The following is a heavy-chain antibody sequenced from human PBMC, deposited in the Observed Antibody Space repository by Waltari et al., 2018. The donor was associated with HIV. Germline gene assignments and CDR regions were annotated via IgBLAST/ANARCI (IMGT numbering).Heavy chain of an antibody. CDR3: ASKKMVRKYLAYYYYGMDV. V-gene: IGHV1-24*01. CDR1: GYTLTELS. J-gene: IGHJ6*02. Sequence: QVQLVQSGAEVKKPGASVKVSCKVSGYTLTELSMHWVRQAPGKGLEWMGGFDPEDGETIYAQKFQGRVTMTEDTSTDTAYMELSSLRSEDTAVYYCASKKMVRKYLAYYYYGMDVWGQGTTVTVSS. D-gene: IGHD3-10*01. CDR2: FDPEDGET.